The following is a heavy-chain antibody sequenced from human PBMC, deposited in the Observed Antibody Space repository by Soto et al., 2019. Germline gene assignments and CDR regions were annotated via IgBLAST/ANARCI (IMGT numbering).Heavy chain of an antibody. Sequence: QVQLVQSGPEVQKPGASVKVSCKASGYTFTSYGISWVRQAPGLGLEWMGWISAYNGNTNYAQKLQGRVTMTTDTSTSTAYMELRSLRSDDTAVYYCARDRRPSTVTPPTTWGQGTLVTVSS. V-gene: IGHV1-18*01. CDR1: GYTFTSYG. J-gene: IGHJ4*02. CDR3: ARDRRPSTVTPPTT. CDR2: ISAYNGNT. D-gene: IGHD4-17*01.